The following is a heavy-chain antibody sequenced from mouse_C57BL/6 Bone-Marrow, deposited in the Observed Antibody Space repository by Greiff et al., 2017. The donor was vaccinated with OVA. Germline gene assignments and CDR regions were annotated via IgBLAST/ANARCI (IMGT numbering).Heavy chain of an antibody. D-gene: IGHD2-5*01. Sequence: EVQLVESEGGLVQPGSSMKLSCTASGFTFSDYYMAWVRQVPEKGLEWVANINYDGSSTYYLDSLKSRFIISRDNAKNILYLQMSSLKSEDTATYYCARDNSNYPYWYFDVWGTGTTVTVSS. V-gene: IGHV5-16*01. CDR2: INYDGSST. CDR1: GFTFSDYY. CDR3: ARDNSNYPYWYFDV. J-gene: IGHJ1*03.